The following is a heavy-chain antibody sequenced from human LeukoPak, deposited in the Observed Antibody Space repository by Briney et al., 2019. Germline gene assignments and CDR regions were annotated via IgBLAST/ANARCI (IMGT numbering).Heavy chain of an antibody. CDR3: ARHQRGNSDAFDL. CDR2: TYYSGRT. D-gene: IGHD4-23*01. CDR1: GGSISSYY. J-gene: IGHJ3*01. Sequence: SETLSLTCTVSGGSISSYYWSWIRQPPGKGLEWIGYTYYSGRTNYNPSLKSRLTMSVDTSKNQLSLKLRSVTAADTAAYYCARHQRGNSDAFDLWGQGTMVTVSS. V-gene: IGHV4-59*01.